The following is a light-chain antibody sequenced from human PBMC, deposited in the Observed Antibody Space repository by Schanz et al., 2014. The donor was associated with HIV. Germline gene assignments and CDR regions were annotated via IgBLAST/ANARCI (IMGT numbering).Light chain of an antibody. V-gene: IGLV2-14*01. CDR3: CSYAGSYTSWV. Sequence: QSALTQPASVSGSPGQSITISCTGTSSDVGAYKYVSWYQQHPGKAPKLMISDVSNRPSGVSRRFSGSKSGNTASLTISGLQAEDEADYYCCSYAGSYTSWVFGGGTKLTVL. CDR1: SSDVGAYKY. J-gene: IGLJ3*02. CDR2: DVS.